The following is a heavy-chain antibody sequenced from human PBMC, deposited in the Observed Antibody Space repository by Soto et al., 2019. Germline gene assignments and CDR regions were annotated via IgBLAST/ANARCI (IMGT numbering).Heavy chain of an antibody. CDR1: GFTFSTYS. J-gene: IGHJ4*02. CDR3: ARDGDAYASKGICSGPYFDY. D-gene: IGHD2-8*01. CDR2: ISDNSSVI. Sequence: EVQLVESGGGLVQPGGSLRLSCAASGFTFSTYSIKWVRQAPGKGLEWISYISDNSSVIYYADAVKGRFTISRDNAKNSLYLQMNILRDEYTAVNYCARDGDAYASKGICSGPYFDYWGQGTLVTVSS. V-gene: IGHV3-48*02.